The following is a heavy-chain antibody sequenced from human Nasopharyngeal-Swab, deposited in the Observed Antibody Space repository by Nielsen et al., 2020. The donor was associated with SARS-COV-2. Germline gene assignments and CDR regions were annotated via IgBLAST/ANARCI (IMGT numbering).Heavy chain of an antibody. D-gene: IGHD3-22*01. CDR3: ARVGRYYYDSSGYYGDAFDI. CDR2: INHSGST. Sequence: SETLSLTCAVYGGSFSGYYWSWIRQPPGKGLEWIGEINHSGSTNYNPSLKSRVTISVDTSKNQFSLKLSSVTAADTAVYYCARVGRYYYDSSGYYGDAFDIWGQGTMVTVSS. CDR1: GGSFSGYY. V-gene: IGHV4-34*01. J-gene: IGHJ3*02.